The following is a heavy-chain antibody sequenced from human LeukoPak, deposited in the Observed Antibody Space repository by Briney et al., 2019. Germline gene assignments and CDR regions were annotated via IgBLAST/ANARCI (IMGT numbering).Heavy chain of an antibody. CDR1: GFTFSNYV. D-gene: IGHD5/OR15-5a*01. J-gene: IGHJ6*03. CDR3: AKDQGLPGYYYYMGV. Sequence: GGSQRLSCAASGFTFSNYVMSWVRQAPGKGLEWVSAISGSGGSTYYADSVKGRFTISRDNSKNTLYLQMNCLRAEDTAVYYCAKDQGLPGYYYYMGVWGKGTTVTVSS. V-gene: IGHV3-23*01. CDR2: ISGSGGST.